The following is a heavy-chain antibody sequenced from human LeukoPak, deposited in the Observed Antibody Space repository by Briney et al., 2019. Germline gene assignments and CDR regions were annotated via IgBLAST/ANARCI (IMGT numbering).Heavy chain of an antibody. V-gene: IGHV4-59*08. Sequence: PGGSLRLSCAATGFTFSSYAMSWIRQPPGKGLEWIGHIYYSGSTNYNPSLKSRVTISVDTSKNQFSLKLNSVTAADTAAYYCARRAYGSGSFNRYYFHYWGQGTLVAVSS. D-gene: IGHD3-10*01. CDR1: GFTFSSYA. J-gene: IGHJ4*02. CDR3: ARRAYGSGSFNRYYFHY. CDR2: IYYSGST.